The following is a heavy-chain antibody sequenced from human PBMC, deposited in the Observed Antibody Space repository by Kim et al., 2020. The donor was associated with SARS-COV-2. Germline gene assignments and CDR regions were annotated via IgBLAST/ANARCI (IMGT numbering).Heavy chain of an antibody. J-gene: IGHJ6*02. CDR3: ARAHHPTDPGLLRYFDWLSPPYYYGMDV. V-gene: IGHV7-4-1*02. D-gene: IGHD3-9*01. CDR1: GYTFTSYA. Sequence: ASVQVSCKASGYTFTSYAMNWVRQAPGQGLEWMGWINTNTGNPTYAQGFTGRFVFSLDTSVSTAYLQISSLKAEDTAVYYCARAHHPTDPGLLRYFDWLSPPYYYGMDVWGQGTTVTVSS. CDR2: INTNTGNP.